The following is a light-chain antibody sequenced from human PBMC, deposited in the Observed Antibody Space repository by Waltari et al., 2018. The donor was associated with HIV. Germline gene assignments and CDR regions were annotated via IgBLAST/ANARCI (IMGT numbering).Light chain of an antibody. CDR3: AAWDDSLNGPV. CDR2: SNN. J-gene: IGLJ3*02. V-gene: IGLV1-44*01. CDR1: NSNIGSNT. Sequence: QSVLTQPPSASGTPGQRVTIPCSGSNSNIGSNTVNWYQQLPGTAPKLLIYSNNQRPSGVPDRFSGSKAGTSAALAVSGLQAEDEADYDCAAWDDSLNGPVFGGGTKLTVL.